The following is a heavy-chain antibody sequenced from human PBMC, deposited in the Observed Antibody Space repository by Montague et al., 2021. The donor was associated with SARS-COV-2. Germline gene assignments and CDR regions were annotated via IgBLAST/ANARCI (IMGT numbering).Heavy chain of an antibody. CDR1: GFTFSSFA. V-gene: IGHV3-23*01. J-gene: IGHJ3*02. CDR3: AEGYSYGSHTFDI. D-gene: IGHD5-18*01. Sequence: FLRLSCAASGFTFSSFAVSWVRQAPGKGLEWVSTITASGDGTYYADSVKGRFTISRDNSKNTLYLQMISLRAEDTAVYFCAEGYSYGSHTFDIWGQGTMVTVSS. CDR2: ITASGDGT.